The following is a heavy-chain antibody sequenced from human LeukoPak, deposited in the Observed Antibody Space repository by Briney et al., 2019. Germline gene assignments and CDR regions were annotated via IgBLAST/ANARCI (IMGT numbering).Heavy chain of an antibody. J-gene: IGHJ3*02. CDR2: ISSSSGYI. V-gene: IGHV3-21*01. CDR3: ARDESLGDFWSGSFDAFDI. CDR1: GFTFSSYR. D-gene: IGHD3-3*01. Sequence: GGSVRLSCAASGFTFSSYRMNWVRQAPGKGLEWVSSISSSSGYIYYADSVKGRFTISRDNAKNPLYLQMTSLRAEDTAVYYCARDESLGDFWSGSFDAFDIWGQGTMVTVSP.